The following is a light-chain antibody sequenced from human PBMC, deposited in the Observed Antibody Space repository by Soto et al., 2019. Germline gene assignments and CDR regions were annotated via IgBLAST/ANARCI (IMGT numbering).Light chain of an antibody. CDR3: QQYNNWLT. J-gene: IGKJ4*01. CDR2: GAS. Sequence: ETVMTQSPATLSVSPGERATISCRASQSVGSNLAWYQQKPGQAPRLLIYGASTRATGIPARFSGSGSGTEFTLTISSLQSEDFAVYYCQQYNNWLTFGGGTKVEI. V-gene: IGKV3-15*01. CDR1: QSVGSN.